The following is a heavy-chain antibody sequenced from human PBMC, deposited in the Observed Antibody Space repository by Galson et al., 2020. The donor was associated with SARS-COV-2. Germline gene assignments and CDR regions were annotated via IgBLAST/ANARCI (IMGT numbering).Heavy chain of an antibody. D-gene: IGHD5-12*01. CDR3: ARLYSGYVAYDY. V-gene: IGHV2-70*11. Sequence: SGPTLVKPTQTLTLTCTFSGFSLSTSGMCVSWIRQPPGKALEWLARIDWDDDKYYSTSLKTRLTISKDTSKNQVVLTMTNMDPVDTATYYWARLYSGYVAYDYWGQGTLVTVSS. CDR2: IDWDDDK. CDR1: GFSLSTSGMC. J-gene: IGHJ4*02.